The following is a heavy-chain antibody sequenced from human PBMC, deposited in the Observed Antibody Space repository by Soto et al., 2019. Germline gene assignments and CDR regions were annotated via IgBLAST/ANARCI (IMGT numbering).Heavy chain of an antibody. CDR2: ISYDGSNK. D-gene: IGHD6-13*01. CDR1: GFTFSSYG. CDR3: AKYPGISAAGTAFDY. V-gene: IGHV3-30*18. J-gene: IGHJ4*02. Sequence: PGGSLRLSCAASGFTFSSYGMHWVRQAPGKGLEWVAVISYDGSNKYYADSVKGRFTISRDNSKNTLYLQMNSLRAEDTAVYYCAKYPGISAAGTAFDYWGQGTLVTVSS.